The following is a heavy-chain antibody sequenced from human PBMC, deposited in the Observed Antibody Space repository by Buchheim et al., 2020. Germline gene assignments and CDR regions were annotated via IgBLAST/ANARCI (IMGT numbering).Heavy chain of an antibody. V-gene: IGHV3-33*01. J-gene: IGHJ4*02. CDR2: IWYDGSNK. Sequence: QVQLVESGGGVVQPGRSLRLSCAASGFTFSSYGMHWVRQAPGKGLEWVAVIWYDGSNKYYADSVKGRFTISRDNSKNTLYLQMNSLRDDDTAVYYCARGGGCSSGNCYYPDFWGQGTL. CDR3: ARGGGCSSGNCYYPDF. D-gene: IGHD6-19*01. CDR1: GFTFSSYG.